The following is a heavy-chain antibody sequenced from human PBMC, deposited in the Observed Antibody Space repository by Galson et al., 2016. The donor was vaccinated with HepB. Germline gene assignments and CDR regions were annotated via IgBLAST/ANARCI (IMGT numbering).Heavy chain of an antibody. CDR1: GGSISSYY. CDR3: ARALDTAMVSSWLDP. Sequence: SETLSLTCTVSGGSISSYYWSWVRQPPGKGLEWIGYISHTGTTKYNPSLKSRVTISLDTSKNQFSLKLTSVTAADTAMYYCARALDTAMVSSWLDPWGQGTLVTVSS. CDR2: ISHTGTT. V-gene: IGHV4-59*01. D-gene: IGHD5-18*01. J-gene: IGHJ5*02.